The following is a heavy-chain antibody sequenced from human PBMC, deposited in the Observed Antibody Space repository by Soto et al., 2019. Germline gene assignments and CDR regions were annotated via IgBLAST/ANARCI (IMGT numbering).Heavy chain of an antibody. V-gene: IGHV2-70*11. D-gene: IGHD1-26*01. CDR2: IDWDDDK. CDR3: ARMMRVGATTVYYFDY. J-gene: IGHJ4*02. Sequence: SGPTLVNPTQTLTLTCTFSGFSLSTSGMCVSWIRQPPGKALEWLARIDWDDDKYYSTSLKTRLTISKDTSKNQVVLTMTNMDPVDTATYYCARMMRVGATTVYYFDYWGQGTLVTVSS. CDR1: GFSLSTSGMC.